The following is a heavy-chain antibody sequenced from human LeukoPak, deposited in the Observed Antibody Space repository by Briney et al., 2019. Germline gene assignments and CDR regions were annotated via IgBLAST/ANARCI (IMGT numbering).Heavy chain of an antibody. V-gene: IGHV4-34*01. D-gene: IGHD3-16*01. J-gene: IGHJ5*02. CDR3: ARVVQGEHRNWFDP. Sequence: SETLSLTCAVYGGSFSGYYWSWIRQPPGKGLEWIGEINHSGSTNCNPSLKSRVTISVDTSKNQFSLKLSSVTAADTAVYYCARVVQGEHRNWFDPWGQGTLVTVSS. CDR2: INHSGST. CDR1: GGSFSGYY.